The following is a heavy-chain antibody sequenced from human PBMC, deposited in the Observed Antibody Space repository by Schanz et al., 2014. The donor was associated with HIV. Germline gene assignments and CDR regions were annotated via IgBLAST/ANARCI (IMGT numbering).Heavy chain of an antibody. CDR2: ITPDGSVT. CDR1: GFTFGTKW. Sequence: DVQLVESGGGLLQPGESLRLSCVASGFTFGTKWMYWVRQGPGKGLAWVSYITPDGSVTYADSVKGRFTTSRDSSKNTLFLQMNSLRVEDTATYYCRVFMGAFDVWGQGTMISIS. J-gene: IGHJ3*01. D-gene: IGHD6-13*01. CDR3: RVFMGAFDV. V-gene: IGHV3-74*01.